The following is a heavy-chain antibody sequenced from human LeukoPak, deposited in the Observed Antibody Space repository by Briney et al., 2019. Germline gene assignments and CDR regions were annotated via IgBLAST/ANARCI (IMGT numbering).Heavy chain of an antibody. J-gene: IGHJ6*03. CDR3: ARDDYVWGSSYYYYYYMDV. Sequence: SETLSLTCTVSGYSISSGYYWGWIRQPAGKGLEWIGRIYTSGSTNYNPSLKSRVTISVDTSKNQFSLKLSSVTAADTAVYYCARDDYVWGSSYYYYYYMDVWGKGTTVTISS. D-gene: IGHD3-16*01. CDR1: GYSISSGYY. CDR2: IYTSGST. V-gene: IGHV4-61*02.